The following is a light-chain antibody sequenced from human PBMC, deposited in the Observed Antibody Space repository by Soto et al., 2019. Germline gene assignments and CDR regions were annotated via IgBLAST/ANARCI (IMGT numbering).Light chain of an antibody. CDR1: QSISSW. Sequence: GDRVTITCRASQSISSWLAWYQQKPGKAPKLLIYDASSLESGVPSRFSGSGSGTEFTLTISSLQPDDFATYYCQQYHSYWTVGQGTKVAIK. V-gene: IGKV1-5*01. J-gene: IGKJ1*01. CDR3: QQYHSYWT. CDR2: DAS.